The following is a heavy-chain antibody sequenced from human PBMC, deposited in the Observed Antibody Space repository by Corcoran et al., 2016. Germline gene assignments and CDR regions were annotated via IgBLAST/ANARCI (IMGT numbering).Heavy chain of an antibody. CDR1: GFTVSSNY. CDR2: IYSGGST. D-gene: IGHD6-13*01. V-gene: IGHV3-53*01. CDR3: ARGRRAAAGGFDY. Sequence: EVQLVESGGGLIQPGGSLRLSCAASGFTVSSNYMSWVRKAPGKGLEWVSVIYSGGSTYYADSVKGRFTISRDNSKNTLYLQMNSLRAEDTAVYYCARGRRAAAGGFDYWGQGTLVTVSS. J-gene: IGHJ4*02.